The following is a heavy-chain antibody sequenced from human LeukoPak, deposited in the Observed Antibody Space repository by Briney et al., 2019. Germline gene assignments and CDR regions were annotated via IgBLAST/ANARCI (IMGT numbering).Heavy chain of an antibody. Sequence: ASVKVSCKASGYTFTGYYMHWVRQAPGQGLEWMGWINPNSGGTNYAQKFQGRVTMTRDTSISTAYMEPSRLRSDDTAVYYCARLGTNYYYYYGMDVWGQGTTVTVSS. CDR2: INPNSGGT. V-gene: IGHV1-2*02. CDR1: GYTFTGYY. J-gene: IGHJ6*02. CDR3: ARLGTNYYYYYGMDV. D-gene: IGHD1-26*01.